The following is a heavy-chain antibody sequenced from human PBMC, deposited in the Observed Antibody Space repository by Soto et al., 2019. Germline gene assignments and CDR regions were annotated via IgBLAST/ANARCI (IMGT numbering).Heavy chain of an antibody. CDR3: ARVYDFWSGYSQPYYYGMDV. CDR1: GFTFSSYA. V-gene: IGHV3-30-3*01. J-gene: IGHJ6*02. D-gene: IGHD3-3*01. Sequence: QVQLVESGGGVVQPGRSLRLSCAASGFTFSSYAMHWVRQAPGKGLEWVAVISYDGSNKYYADSVKGRFTISRDNSKNTLYLQMNSLRAEDTAVYYCARVYDFWSGYSQPYYYGMDVWGQGTTVTVSS. CDR2: ISYDGSNK.